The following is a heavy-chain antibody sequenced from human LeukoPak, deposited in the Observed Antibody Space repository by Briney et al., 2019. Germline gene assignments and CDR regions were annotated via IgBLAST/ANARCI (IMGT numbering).Heavy chain of an antibody. D-gene: IGHD2-8*02. V-gene: IGHV3-23*01. Sequence: GGSLRLSCAASGFTFSSYAMSWVRQAPGKGLEWVSAISGSGGSTYYADSVKGRFTISRYNSKNTLYLQVNSLRAEDTAVYYCAKDRPIQVVKRQDAFDIWGQGTMVTVSS. CDR2: ISGSGGST. CDR3: AKDRPIQVVKRQDAFDI. J-gene: IGHJ3*02. CDR1: GFTFSSYA.